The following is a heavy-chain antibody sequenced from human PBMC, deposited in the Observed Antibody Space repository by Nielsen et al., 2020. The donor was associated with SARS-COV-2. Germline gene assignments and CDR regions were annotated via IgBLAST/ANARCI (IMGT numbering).Heavy chain of an antibody. CDR3: ARAPVTIFGVVRWFDP. D-gene: IGHD3-3*01. Sequence: TLSLTCTVSGGSISSGGYYWSWIRQHPGKGLEWIGYIYYSGSTYYNPSLKSRVTISVDTSKNQFSLKLSSVTAADTAVYYCARAPVTIFGVVRWFDPWGQGTLVTVSS. CDR1: GGSISSGGYY. J-gene: IGHJ5*02. CDR2: IYYSGST. V-gene: IGHV4-31*03.